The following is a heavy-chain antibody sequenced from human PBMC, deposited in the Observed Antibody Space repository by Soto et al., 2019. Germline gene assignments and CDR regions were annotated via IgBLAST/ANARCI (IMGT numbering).Heavy chain of an antibody. CDR2: IIPIFGTA. CDR1: GGTFSSYA. V-gene: IGHV1-69*13. Sequence: GASVKVSCKASGGTFSSYAISWVRQAPGQGLEWMGGIIPIFGTANYAQKFQGRVTITADESTSTAYMELSSLRSEETAVYYCARAGGSYYDGGDAFDIWGQGTMVTVSS. D-gene: IGHD1-26*01. J-gene: IGHJ3*02. CDR3: ARAGGSYYDGGDAFDI.